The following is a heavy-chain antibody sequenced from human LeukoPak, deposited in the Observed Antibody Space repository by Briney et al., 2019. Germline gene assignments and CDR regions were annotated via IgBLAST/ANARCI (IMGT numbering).Heavy chain of an antibody. CDR1: GFTLSNYA. Sequence: GGSLRLSCAASGFTLSNYAMSWVRQAPGKGLEWVSTMTTNTGTYYADSVKGRFSISRETSKNTLYLQMDSLRGDDTAVYYCAKDVGTTSDYFDYWGQGTLVTDPS. J-gene: IGHJ4*02. D-gene: IGHD1-26*01. CDR3: AKDVGTTSDYFDY. CDR2: MTTNTGT. V-gene: IGHV3-23*01.